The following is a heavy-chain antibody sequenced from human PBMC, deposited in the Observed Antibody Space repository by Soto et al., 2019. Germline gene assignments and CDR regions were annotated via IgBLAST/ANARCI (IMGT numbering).Heavy chain of an antibody. CDR3: AKDWHYGDNDAFDY. D-gene: IGHD4-17*01. CDR2: ISNDGNIK. Sequence: QVQLVESGGGVVQPGRSLRLSCAASGFIFSKYGMHWVRQAPGKGLEWVAVISNDGNIKYYGDSVKGRFTISRDNSKNTLSLQMNSLRAEDTAVYYCAKDWHYGDNDAFDYWGQGTLVIVSS. CDR1: GFIFSKYG. V-gene: IGHV3-30*18. J-gene: IGHJ4*02.